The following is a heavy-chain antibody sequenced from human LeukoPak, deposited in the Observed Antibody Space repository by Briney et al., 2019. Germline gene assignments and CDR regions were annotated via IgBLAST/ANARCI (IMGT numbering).Heavy chain of an antibody. J-gene: IGHJ5*02. CDR3: ARAIHSGSYYWFDP. D-gene: IGHD1-26*01. CDR1: GGSISSYY. Sequence: SETLSLTCTVSGGSISSYYWSWIRQPPGKGLEWIGYIYYSGSTNYNPSLKSRVTISVDTSKNQFSLKLSSVTAADTAVYYCARAIHSGSYYWFDPWGQGTLVTVSS. CDR2: IYYSGST. V-gene: IGHV4-59*01.